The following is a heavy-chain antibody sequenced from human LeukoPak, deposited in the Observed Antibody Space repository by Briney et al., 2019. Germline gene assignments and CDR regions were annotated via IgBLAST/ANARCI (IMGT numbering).Heavy chain of an antibody. Sequence: GGSLRLSCAASGFTFSSYAMSWVRQAPGKGLEWVSAISGSGGSTYYADSVKGRFTISRDNSKNTLYLQMNSLRAEDTAVYYCAKDRPRGFFGVVRGFDYWGQGTLVTVSS. D-gene: IGHD3-3*01. J-gene: IGHJ4*02. V-gene: IGHV3-23*01. CDR3: AKDRPRGFFGVVRGFDY. CDR2: ISGSGGST. CDR1: GFTFSSYA.